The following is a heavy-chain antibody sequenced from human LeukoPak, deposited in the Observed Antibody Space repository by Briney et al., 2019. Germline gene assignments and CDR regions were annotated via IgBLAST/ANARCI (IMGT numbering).Heavy chain of an antibody. D-gene: IGHD3-10*01. Sequence: SETLSLTCAVSGGSISSNSYYWGWIRQPPGKGLEWIGSIYYSGSTNYNPSLKSRVTISVDTSKNQFSLRLSSVTAADTAVYYCARGGYYYGSGTNWFDPWGQGTLVTVSS. V-gene: IGHV4-39*07. J-gene: IGHJ5*02. CDR1: GGSISSNSYY. CDR2: IYYSGST. CDR3: ARGGYYYGSGTNWFDP.